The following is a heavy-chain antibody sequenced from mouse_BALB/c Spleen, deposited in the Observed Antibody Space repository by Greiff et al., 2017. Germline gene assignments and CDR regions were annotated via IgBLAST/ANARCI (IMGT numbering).Heavy chain of an antibody. D-gene: IGHD2-3*01. CDR1: GYTFTSYN. J-gene: IGHJ2*01. CDR3: ARGGLLYYFDY. V-gene: IGHV1-12*01. Sequence: LQQPGAELVKPGASVKMSCKASGYTFTSYNMHWVKQTPGQGLEWIGAIYPGNGDTSYNQKFKGKATLTADKSSSTAYMQLSSLTSEDSAVYYCARGGLLYYFDYWGQGTTLTVSS. CDR2: IYPGNGDT.